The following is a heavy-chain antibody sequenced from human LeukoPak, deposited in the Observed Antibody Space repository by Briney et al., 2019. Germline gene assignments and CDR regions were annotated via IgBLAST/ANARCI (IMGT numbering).Heavy chain of an antibody. Sequence: ASVKVSCKASGYTFTSYGISWVRQAPGQGLEWMGWISPYTGNTNYAQKFQGRVTMSANTSTSTASMELTSLTSDDTAVYYCARPANLYYASDAFDIWGQGTMVTVSS. CDR3: ARPANLYYASDAFDI. V-gene: IGHV1-18*01. CDR1: GYTFTSYG. CDR2: ISPYTGNT. J-gene: IGHJ3*02. D-gene: IGHD1-26*01.